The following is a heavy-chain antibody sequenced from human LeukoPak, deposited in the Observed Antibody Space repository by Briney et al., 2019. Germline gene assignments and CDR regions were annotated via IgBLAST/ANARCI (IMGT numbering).Heavy chain of an antibody. V-gene: IGHV4-30-4*08. J-gene: IGHJ5*02. CDR1: GGSISSGYYY. Sequence: SETLSLTCTVSGGSISSGYYYWSWLRQPPGNGLEWIGYIYFSGSTYYNPPLKSRVTISVHTSKNQFSLSLGSVTAADAAVYYCARGFCTSTNCYQEEWFDPWGRGTLVTVSS. CDR2: IYFSGST. D-gene: IGHD2-2*01. CDR3: ARGFCTSTNCYQEEWFDP.